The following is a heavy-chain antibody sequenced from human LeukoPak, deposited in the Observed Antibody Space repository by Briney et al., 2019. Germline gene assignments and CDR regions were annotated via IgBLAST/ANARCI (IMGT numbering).Heavy chain of an antibody. CDR3: ARDREYSSSFAFDI. CDR1: GFTFSSHW. V-gene: IGHV3-7*01. Sequence: PGGSLRLSCAASGFTFSSHWMTWVRQAPGKGLEWVANINQDGSERYYVDSVKGRFTISRDNAKNSLYLQMNSLRAEDTAVYYCARDREYSSSFAFDIWGQRTMVTVSS. CDR2: INQDGSER. J-gene: IGHJ3*02. D-gene: IGHD6-13*01.